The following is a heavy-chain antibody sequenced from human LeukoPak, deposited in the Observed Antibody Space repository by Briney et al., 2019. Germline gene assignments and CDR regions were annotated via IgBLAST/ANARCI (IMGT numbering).Heavy chain of an antibody. CDR3: ARHSDILTGYPLDY. CDR1: GYSISSDYY. Sequence: PSETLSLTCTVSGYSISSDYYWGWIRPPPGKGLEWIGNIFHNGNTYYNPSLKSRVTMSIDTSKKQFSLNLTSVTAADTAVYFCARHSDILTGYPLDYWGQGTLVTVSS. J-gene: IGHJ4*02. CDR2: IFHNGNT. D-gene: IGHD3-9*01. V-gene: IGHV4-38-2*02.